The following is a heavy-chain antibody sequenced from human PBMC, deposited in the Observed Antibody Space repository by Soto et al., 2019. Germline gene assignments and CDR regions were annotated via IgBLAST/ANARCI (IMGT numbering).Heavy chain of an antibody. J-gene: IGHJ5*02. CDR2: IIPIFGTA. CDR3: ARPIQYYSESSGQSAWFDP. Sequence: QVQLVQSGAEVKKPGSSVKVSCKASGGTFSSYAISWVRQAPGQGLEWMGGIIPIFGTANYAQQFQGRVTLTADESTSTAYMELSRLRAEDTAVYYCARPIQYYSESSGQSAWFDPSGQGTLVTVSS. D-gene: IGHD3-22*01. CDR1: GGTFSSYA. V-gene: IGHV1-69*12.